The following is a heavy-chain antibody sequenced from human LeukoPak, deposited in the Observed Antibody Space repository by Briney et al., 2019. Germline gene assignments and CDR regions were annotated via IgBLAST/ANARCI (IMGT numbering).Heavy chain of an antibody. CDR3: ARGFNWNSPRHFVY. V-gene: IGHV4-31*03. CDR1: GGSISSGGCY. CDR2: IYYSGST. J-gene: IGHJ4*02. D-gene: IGHD1-7*01. Sequence: SQTLSITCTVSGGSISSGGCYWSWIRQHPGKGLEWIGYIYYSGSTYYNPSLKSRVTISVDTSKNQFSLKLSSVTAADTAVYYCARGFNWNSPRHFVYWGQGTLVTVSS.